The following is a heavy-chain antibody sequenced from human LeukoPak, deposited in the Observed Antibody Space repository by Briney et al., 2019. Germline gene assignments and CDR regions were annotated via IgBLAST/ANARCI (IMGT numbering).Heavy chain of an antibody. CDR3: ARGSGWNNWFDP. D-gene: IGHD6-19*01. V-gene: IGHV6-1*01. CDR1: GDSAPSNSAV. J-gene: IGHJ5*02. CDR2: TYYRSKWYN. Sequence: SQTLSLTCAISGDSAPSNSAVCNWRRPSPSRGLEWLGRTYYRSKWYNDYAVKSRITINQDTSKNQFSLQLNSVTPEDTAVYYCARGSGWNNWFDPWGQGTLVTVSS.